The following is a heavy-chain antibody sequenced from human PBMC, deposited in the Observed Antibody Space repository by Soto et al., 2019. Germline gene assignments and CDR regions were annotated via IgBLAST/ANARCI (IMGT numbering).Heavy chain of an antibody. CDR1: GGTFSSYA. V-gene: IGHV1-69*06. CDR3: ARACSTSCYTRPGSYYYYGMDV. CDR2: IIPIFGTA. D-gene: IGHD2-2*02. Sequence: QVQLVQSGAEVKKPGSSVKVSCKASGGTFSSYAISWVRQAPGQGLEWMGGIIPIFGTANYAQKFQGRVTITADKSTRTAYMELSSLRSEDTAVYYCARACSTSCYTRPGSYYYYGMDVWGQGTTVTVSS. J-gene: IGHJ6*02.